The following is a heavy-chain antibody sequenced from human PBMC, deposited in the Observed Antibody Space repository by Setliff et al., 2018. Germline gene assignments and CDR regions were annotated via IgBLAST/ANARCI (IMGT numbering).Heavy chain of an antibody. Sequence: GASVKVSCKASGYTFTDYYMHWVQQAPGKGLEWMGRVDPEGGETIYAQKFQGRVTMTRNTSISTAYMELSSLRSEDTAVYYCARGGGSLRFLQWSYNYMDVWGKGTTVTVSS. CDR3: ARGGGSLRFLQWSYNYMDV. J-gene: IGHJ6*03. CDR1: GYTFTDYY. D-gene: IGHD3-3*01. CDR2: VDPEGGET. V-gene: IGHV1-69-2*01.